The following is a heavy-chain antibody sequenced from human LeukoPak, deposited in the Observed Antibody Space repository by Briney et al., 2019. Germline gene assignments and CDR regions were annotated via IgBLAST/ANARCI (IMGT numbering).Heavy chain of an antibody. V-gene: IGHV4-39*07. Sequence: SETLSLTCTVSGGSIRTSTYYWGWIRQPPGKGLEWIGSIYHSGSTYYNPSLMSRVSISVDTSKKQFSLKVSSVTAADTAVYYCARHHTLGPVMDVWGKGTTVTVSS. CDR3: ARHHTLGPVMDV. J-gene: IGHJ6*04. CDR2: IYHSGST. CDR1: GGSIRTSTYY.